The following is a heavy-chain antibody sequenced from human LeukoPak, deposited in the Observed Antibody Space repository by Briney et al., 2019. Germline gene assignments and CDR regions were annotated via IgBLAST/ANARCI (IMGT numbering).Heavy chain of an antibody. CDR3: ARDFTSSTVTTSHFDY. D-gene: IGHD4-11*01. J-gene: IGHJ4*02. V-gene: IGHV3-21*01. CDR1: GFTFSSYG. Sequence: GGSLRLSCAASGFTFSSYGMHWVRQAPGKGLEWVSSISSSSSYIYYADSVKGRFTISRDNAKNSLYLQMNSLRAEDTAVYYCARDFTSSTVTTSHFDYWGQGTLVTVSS. CDR2: ISSSSSYI.